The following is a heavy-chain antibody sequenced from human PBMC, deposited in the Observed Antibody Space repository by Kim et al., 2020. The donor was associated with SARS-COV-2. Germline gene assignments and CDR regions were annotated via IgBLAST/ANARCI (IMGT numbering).Heavy chain of an antibody. D-gene: IGHD2-2*01. V-gene: IGHV3-30-3*01. CDR2: ISYDGSNK. CDR1: GFTFSSYA. Sequence: GGSLRLSCAASGFTFSSYAMHWVRQAPGKGLEWVAVISYDGSNKYYADSVKGRFTISRDNSKNTLYLQMNSLRAEDTAVYYCARDFLYCSSTSCLPNDLYFDLWGRGTLVTVSS. CDR3: ARDFLYCSSTSCLPNDLYFDL. J-gene: IGHJ2*01.